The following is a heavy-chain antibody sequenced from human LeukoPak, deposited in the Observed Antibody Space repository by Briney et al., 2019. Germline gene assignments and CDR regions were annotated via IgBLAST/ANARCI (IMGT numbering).Heavy chain of an antibody. V-gene: IGHV3-21*01. CDR1: GFTFSSYS. J-gene: IGHJ4*02. CDR3: AREGDYGDFVSY. CDR2: ISSSSGYI. D-gene: IGHD4-17*01. Sequence: GGSLRLSCAASGFTFSSYSMNWVRQAPGKGLEWVSSISSSSGYIYYADSVKGRFTISRDNAKNSLYLQMNSLRAEDTAVYYCAREGDYGDFVSYWGQGTLVTVSS.